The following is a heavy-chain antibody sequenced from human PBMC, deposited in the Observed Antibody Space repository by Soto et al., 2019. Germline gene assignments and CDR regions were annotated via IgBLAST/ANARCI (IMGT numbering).Heavy chain of an antibody. CDR3: ARGGVSTRTFDY. J-gene: IGHJ4*02. V-gene: IGHV5-51*01. Sequence: GESLKISCKGSGYNFAGYWIAWVRQMPGKGLELMGIIYPSDSDTRYRPSFQGQVTISADKSISSAYLQWSSLRASDTAMYYCARGGVSTRTFDYWGQGTPVTVYS. D-gene: IGHD3-3*01. CDR2: IYPSDSDT. CDR1: GYNFAGYW.